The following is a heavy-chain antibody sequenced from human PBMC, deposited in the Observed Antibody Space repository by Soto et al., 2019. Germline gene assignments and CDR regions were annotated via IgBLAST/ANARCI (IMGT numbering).Heavy chain of an antibody. J-gene: IGHJ4*02. Sequence: SETLSLTCTVSSASISGYYWNWIRQPPGKGLEWIGYIYYRGSTIYNPSLRSRVTISLDTSKNQFSLKLSSVTTADTAVFYCAREVGASPDYFDFWGQGIQVTVSS. CDR1: SASISGYY. D-gene: IGHD1-26*01. CDR2: IYYRGST. CDR3: AREVGASPDYFDF. V-gene: IGHV4-59*01.